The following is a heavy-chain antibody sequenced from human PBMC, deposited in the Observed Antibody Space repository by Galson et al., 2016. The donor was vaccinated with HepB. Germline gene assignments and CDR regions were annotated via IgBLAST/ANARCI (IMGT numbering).Heavy chain of an antibody. Sequence: SLRLSCAASGFIFSNYGMSWVRQAPGKGLEWVAHIHQGGSEENYVDSVKGRFTISRDNAKYSLYLQMNSLRVEDTAAYFCADPPSGFWGQGTLVTVSS. D-gene: IGHD6-25*01. CDR1: GFIFSNYG. J-gene: IGHJ4*02. CDR3: ADPPSGF. V-gene: IGHV3-7*01. CDR2: IHQGGSEE.